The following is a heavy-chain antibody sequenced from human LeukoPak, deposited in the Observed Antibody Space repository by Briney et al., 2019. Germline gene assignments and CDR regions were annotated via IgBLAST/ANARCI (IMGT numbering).Heavy chain of an antibody. D-gene: IGHD3-22*01. CDR2: ITSSSASI. CDR3: ARDLYYFDSSGPTIEY. CDR1: GFTFSSYS. J-gene: IGHJ4*02. Sequence: GGSLRLSCAASGFTFSSYSMNWVRQAPGKGLEWVSSITSSSASIYYADSVKGRFTISRDNTKNSLYLQMNSLRAEDTATYYCARDLYYFDSSGPTIEYWGQGTLVTVSS. V-gene: IGHV3-21*01.